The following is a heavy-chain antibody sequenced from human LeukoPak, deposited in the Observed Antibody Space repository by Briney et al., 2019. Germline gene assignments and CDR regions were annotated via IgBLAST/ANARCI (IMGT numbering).Heavy chain of an antibody. V-gene: IGHV3-74*01. CDR1: GFXFSSYW. J-gene: IGHJ4*02. CDR2: INSDGSST. Sequence: GGSLRLSCAVSGFXFSSYWIHWVRQAPGKGLVWVSRINSDGSSTNYADSVKGRFTISRDNAKNTLYLQMNSLRAEDAAVYYCGTDMVKGYWGQGTLLTVAS. CDR3: GTDMVKGY. D-gene: IGHD2-21*01.